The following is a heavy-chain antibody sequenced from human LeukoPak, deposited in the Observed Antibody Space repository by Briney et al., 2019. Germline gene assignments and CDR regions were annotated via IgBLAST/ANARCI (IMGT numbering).Heavy chain of an antibody. J-gene: IGHJ4*02. CDR3: ARHPSGDILTGYYSPFDY. Sequence: SETLSLTCTVSGGSISSYYWSWIRQPPGKGLEWIGCIYYSGSTNYNPSLKSRVTISVDTSKNQFSLKLSSVTAADTAVYYCARHPSGDILTGYYSPFDYWGQGTLVTVSS. CDR1: GGSISSYY. CDR2: IYYSGST. V-gene: IGHV4-59*12. D-gene: IGHD3-9*01.